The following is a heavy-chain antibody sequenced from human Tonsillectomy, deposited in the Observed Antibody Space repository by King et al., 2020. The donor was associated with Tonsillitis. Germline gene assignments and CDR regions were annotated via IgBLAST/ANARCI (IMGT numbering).Heavy chain of an antibody. J-gene: IGHJ4*02. CDR1: GFTFSSYA. D-gene: IGHD3-22*01. Sequence: EVQLVESGGGLVQPGGSLRLSCAASGFTFSSYAMSWVRQAPGKGLEWVSVIYSAGSSTYYADSVKGRFTISRDNSKNTLYLQMNSLRAEDTAVYYCAKYAPFSYYYDGGANHFDYWGQGTLVTVSS. CDR3: AKYAPFSYYYDGGANHFDY. CDR2: IYSAGSST. V-gene: IGHV3-23*03.